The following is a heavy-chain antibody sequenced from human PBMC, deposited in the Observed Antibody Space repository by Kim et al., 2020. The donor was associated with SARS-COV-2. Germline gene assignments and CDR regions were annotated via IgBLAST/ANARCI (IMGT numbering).Heavy chain of an antibody. J-gene: IGHJ4*02. CDR3: ARMGLTMIVDY. Sequence: YHNPSLRSRFTISVDTSKNQFSLKLSSETAADTAVYYCARMGLTMIVDYWGQGTLVTVSS. D-gene: IGHD3-22*01. V-gene: IGHV4-39*01.